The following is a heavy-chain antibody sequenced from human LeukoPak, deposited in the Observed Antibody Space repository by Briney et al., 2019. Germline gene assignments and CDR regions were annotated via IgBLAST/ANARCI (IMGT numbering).Heavy chain of an antibody. CDR1: GGSISSYF. J-gene: IGHJ6*03. V-gene: IGHV4-59*01. D-gene: IGHD5-24*01. CDR2: IYYSGST. Sequence: SETLSLTYTVSGGSISSYFWSWSRQPPGKGLEWIGYIYYSGSTNYNPSLKSRVTISVDTSKNQFSLKLSSVTAADTAVYYCASLKRWLQLPAYYYYYMDFWGKGTTVTVSS. CDR3: ASLKRWLQLPAYYYYYMDF.